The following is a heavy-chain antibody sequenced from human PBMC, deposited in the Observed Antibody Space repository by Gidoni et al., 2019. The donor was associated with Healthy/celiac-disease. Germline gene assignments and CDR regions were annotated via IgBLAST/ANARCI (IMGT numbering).Heavy chain of an antibody. V-gene: IGHV4-31*03. Sequence: QVQLQESGPGLVKPSQTLSLTCTVSGGSISSGGYYWSWIRQHPGKGLEWIGYSYYSGSTYYNPSRKSRFTIAVDTSKNQCSLKLSSVTAADTAVYYCARSFSSSYYYYGMDVWGQGTTVTVSS. CDR3: ARSFSSSYYYYGMDV. CDR1: GGSISSGGYY. D-gene: IGHD6-6*01. CDR2: SYYSGST. J-gene: IGHJ6*02.